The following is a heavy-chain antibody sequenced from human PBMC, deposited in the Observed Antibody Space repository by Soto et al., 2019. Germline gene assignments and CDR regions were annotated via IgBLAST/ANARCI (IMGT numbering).Heavy chain of an antibody. D-gene: IGHD2-2*01. CDR1: GGSVSSSSDY. J-gene: IGHJ6*04. CDR3: ARQDCSSTSCYVGMVAYGMDV. CDR2: IYYTGST. V-gene: IGHV4-39*01. Sequence: SETLSLTCTVSGGSVSSSSDYWGWIRQSPGKGLEWIATIYYTGSTYYNPSLKSRVSMSVDTSKNQFSLKLSSVTAADTAVYYCARQDCSSTSCYVGMVAYGMDVWGEGTTVTVSS.